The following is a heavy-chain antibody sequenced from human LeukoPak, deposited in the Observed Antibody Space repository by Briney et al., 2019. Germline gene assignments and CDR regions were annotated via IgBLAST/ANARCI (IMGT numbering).Heavy chain of an antibody. CDR1: GGTFSSYA. Sequence: SVKVSCKASGGTFSSYAISWVRQAPGQGLEWMGGIIPIFGTANYAQKFQGRVTITADESTSTAYMELSSLRSEDTAVYYCARGAWVDIVATTNAFDIWGQGTMVTVSS. CDR3: ARGAWVDIVATTNAFDI. V-gene: IGHV1-69*13. CDR2: IIPIFGTA. J-gene: IGHJ3*02. D-gene: IGHD5-12*01.